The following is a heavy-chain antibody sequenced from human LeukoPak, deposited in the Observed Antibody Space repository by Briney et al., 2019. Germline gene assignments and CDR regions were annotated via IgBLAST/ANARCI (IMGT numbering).Heavy chain of an antibody. CDR2: INPSGGST. CDR3: ARDQGDYDAFDI. D-gene: IGHD3-10*01. V-gene: IGHV1-46*01. J-gene: IGHJ3*02. CDR1: GYTFTTYY. Sequence: GASVKVSCKASGYTFTTYYMHWVRQAPGQGLEWMGIINPSGGSTNYAQKFQGRVTMTRDMSTSTVYMELSSLRSEDTAVYYCARDQGDYDAFDIWGQGTMVTVSS.